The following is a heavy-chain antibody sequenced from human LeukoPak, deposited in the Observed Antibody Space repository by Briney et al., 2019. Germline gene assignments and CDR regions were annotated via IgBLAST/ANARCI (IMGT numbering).Heavy chain of an antibody. CDR2: TNHSGST. V-gene: IGHV4-34*01. D-gene: IGHD3-3*01. CDR1: GGSFSGYY. Sequence: PSETLSLTCAVYGGSFSGYYWSWIRQPPGKGLEWIGETNHSGSTNYNPSLKSRVTISVDTSKNQFSLKLSSVTAADTAVYYCASRVTIFGVAAYFDYWGQGALVTVSS. J-gene: IGHJ4*02. CDR3: ASRVTIFGVAAYFDY.